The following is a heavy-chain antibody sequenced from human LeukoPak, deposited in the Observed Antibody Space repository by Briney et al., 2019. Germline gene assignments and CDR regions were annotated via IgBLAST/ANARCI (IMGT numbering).Heavy chain of an antibody. V-gene: IGHV4-31*03. CDR1: GGSISSGGYY. CDR3: ARDIVVVVAATRRTDAFDI. J-gene: IGHJ3*02. CDR2: IYYSGST. D-gene: IGHD2-15*01. Sequence: SQTLSLTCTVSGGSISSGGYYWSWIRQHPGKGLEWIGYIYYSGSTYYNPSLKSRVTISVDTSKNQFSLKLSSVTAAYTAVYYCARDIVVVVAATRRTDAFDIWGQGTMVTVSS.